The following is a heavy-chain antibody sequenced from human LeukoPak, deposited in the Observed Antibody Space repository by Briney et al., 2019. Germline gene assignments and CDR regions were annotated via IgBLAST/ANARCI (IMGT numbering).Heavy chain of an antibody. J-gene: IGHJ4*02. D-gene: IGHD4-11*01. CDR2: MIPNSGNT. CDR1: GYTFTNSD. CDR3: AKYPRDYSNYYLDY. V-gene: IGHV1-8*01. Sequence: ASVKVSCKASGYTFTNSDFNWVRQATGQGLEWMGWMIPNSGNTGYAQKFQGRVTMTRNTSIGTAYMGLSSLRSGDTAVYYCAKYPRDYSNYYLDYWGQGTLVTVSS.